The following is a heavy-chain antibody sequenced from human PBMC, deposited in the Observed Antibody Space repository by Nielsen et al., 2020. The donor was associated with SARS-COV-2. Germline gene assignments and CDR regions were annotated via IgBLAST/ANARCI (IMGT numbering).Heavy chain of an antibody. CDR3: ASSGWLDY. J-gene: IGHJ4*02. CDR1: GFTFSDYY. D-gene: IGHD6-19*01. CDR2: ITNTGAE. V-gene: IGHV3-11*04. Sequence: GESLKISCAASGFTFSDYYMTWIRQTQGKGLEWISYITNTGAEYYADSVKGRFTISRDNAQSSLYLLMNNLRTEDTAVYYCASSGWLDYWGQGTRVTVSS.